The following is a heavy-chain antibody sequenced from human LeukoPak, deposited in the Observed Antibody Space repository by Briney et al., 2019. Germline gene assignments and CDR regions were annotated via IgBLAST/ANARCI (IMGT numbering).Heavy chain of an antibody. J-gene: IGHJ3*02. D-gene: IGHD2-2*01. V-gene: IGHV3-9*03. CDR1: GFTFDDYA. CDR3: AIDSSGTTSWEGFDI. Sequence: GGSLRLSCAASGFTFDDYALHWVRQAPGKGLEWVSGISWNSGSIGYADSVKGRFTISRDNAKNSLYLQMNSLRAEDMALYYCAIDSSGTTSWEGFDIWGQGTMVTVSS. CDR2: ISWNSGSI.